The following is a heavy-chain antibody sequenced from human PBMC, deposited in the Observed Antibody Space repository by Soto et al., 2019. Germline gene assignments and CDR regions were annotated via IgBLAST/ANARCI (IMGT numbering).Heavy chain of an antibody. J-gene: IGHJ4*02. Sequence: GGSLRLSCAASGLTFSSYAMSWVRQAPGKGLEWVSAISGSGGSTYYADSVKGRFTISRDNSKNTLYLQMNSLRAEDTAVYYCAKDPRYSYGPPVLWGQGTLVTVSS. CDR2: ISGSGGST. D-gene: IGHD5-18*01. CDR3: AKDPRYSYGPPVL. CDR1: GLTFSSYA. V-gene: IGHV3-23*01.